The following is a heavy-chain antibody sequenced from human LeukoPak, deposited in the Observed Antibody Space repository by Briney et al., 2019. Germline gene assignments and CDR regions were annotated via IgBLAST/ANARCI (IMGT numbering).Heavy chain of an antibody. D-gene: IGHD1-26*01. J-gene: IGHJ4*02. Sequence: SETLFLTCTVSGGSISNNYWNWIRQPAGKGLEWIGRIYTSGSTNYNPSLKSRVTISLDKSKNQFSLKLSSVTAADTAVYYCARDRGSYPYYFDYWGQGTLVTVSS. CDR1: GGSISNNY. CDR2: IYTSGST. CDR3: ARDRGSYPYYFDY. V-gene: IGHV4-4*07.